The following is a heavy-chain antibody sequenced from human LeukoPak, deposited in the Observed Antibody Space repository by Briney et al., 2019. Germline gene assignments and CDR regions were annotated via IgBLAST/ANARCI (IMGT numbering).Heavy chain of an antibody. D-gene: IGHD3-3*01. J-gene: IGHJ3*02. CDR2: FRSKVYGGTT. CDR3: TRFTIVGVVDAFDI. CDR1: GFTFSSYA. Sequence: GGSLRLSCAASGFTFSSYAMSWVRQAPGKGLEGVGFFRSKVYGGTTEYAASVKVRFTISRDDSKSIAYLQMTSLKTEDAGVYYCTRFTIVGVVDAFDIWGQGTMVTVSS. V-gene: IGHV3-49*04.